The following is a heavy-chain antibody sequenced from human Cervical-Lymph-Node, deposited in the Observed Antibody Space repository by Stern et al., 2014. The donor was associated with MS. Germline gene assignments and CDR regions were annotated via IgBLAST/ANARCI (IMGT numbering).Heavy chain of an antibody. Sequence: QDQLVESGGGVVQPGRSLRLSCAASGFTFSTSGMHWVRQPPGQGLAWVAVIWYDWTYPYYSASVKGRFTILIDNSNHPLYLLMNSQKVEDSAVYYCARENHYGSESHHPLPGLDYWGQGTLVTVS. CDR2: IWYDWTYP. CDR3: ARENHYGSESHHPLPGLDY. D-gene: IGHD3-10*01. J-gene: IGHJ4*02. V-gene: IGHV3-33*08. CDR1: GFTFSTSG.